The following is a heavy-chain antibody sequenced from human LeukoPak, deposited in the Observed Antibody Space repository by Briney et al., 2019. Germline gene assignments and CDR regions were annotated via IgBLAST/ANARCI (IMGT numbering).Heavy chain of an antibody. CDR3: ARVSRLPNYYYYMDV. D-gene: IGHD4-11*01. CDR2: INPNSGGT. Sequence: ASVKVSCKASGYTFTGYYMHWVRQAPGQGLEWMGWINPNSGGTNYAQKFQGRVTMTRDTSISTAYMELSRLRSDDTAVYYCARVSRLPNYYYYMDVWGKGTTVTVSS. J-gene: IGHJ6*03. CDR1: GYTFTGYY. V-gene: IGHV1-2*02.